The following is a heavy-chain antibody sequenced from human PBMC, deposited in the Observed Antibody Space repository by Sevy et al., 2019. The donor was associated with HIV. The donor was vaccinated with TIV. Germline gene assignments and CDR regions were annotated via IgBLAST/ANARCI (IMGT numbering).Heavy chain of an antibody. D-gene: IGHD7-27*01. CDR1: GYIFSSYR. V-gene: IGHV1-18*04. CDR3: ARGVWGNDDSLEI. CDR2: ISVYNGKT. J-gene: IGHJ3*02. Sequence: ASVKVSCKASGYIFSSYRINWVRQAPGQGLEWLGWISVYNGKTNYAQNLQDRVTITTDTGTNTVYMEVRSLRSEDTAVYFCARGVWGNDDSLEIWGQGTMVTVSS.